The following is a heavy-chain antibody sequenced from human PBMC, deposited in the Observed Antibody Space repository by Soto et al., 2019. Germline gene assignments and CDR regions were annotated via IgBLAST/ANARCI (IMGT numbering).Heavy chain of an antibody. J-gene: IGHJ6*02. CDR1: GGSISSYY. V-gene: IGHV4-59*01. CDR2: IYYSGST. Sequence: QVQLQESGPGLVKPSETLSLTCTVSGGSISSYYWSWIRQPPGKGLEWIGYIYYSGSTNYNPSLTSRVTISVDTSKNQSALKLSSVTAADTAVYYCARDWELRGMDVWGQGTTVTVSS. CDR3: ARDWELRGMDV. D-gene: IGHD1-26*01.